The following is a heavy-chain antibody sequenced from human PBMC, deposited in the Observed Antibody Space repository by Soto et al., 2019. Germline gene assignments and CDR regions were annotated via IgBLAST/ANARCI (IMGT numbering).Heavy chain of an antibody. V-gene: IGHV4-61*01. J-gene: IGHJ4*02. CDR1: GGSVSSGSYY. CDR3: ARDSYYYDTSGYPSVRFDY. D-gene: IGHD3-22*01. CDR2: IYYSGST. Sequence: PSETLSLTCTVSGGSVSSGSYYWSWIRQPPGKGLEWIGYIYYSGSTNYNPSLKSRVTISVDTSKNQFSLKLSSVTAADTAVYYCARDSYYYDTSGYPSVRFDYWGQGTQVTVSS.